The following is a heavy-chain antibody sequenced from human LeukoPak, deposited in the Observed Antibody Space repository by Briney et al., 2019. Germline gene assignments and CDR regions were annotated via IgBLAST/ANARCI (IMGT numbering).Heavy chain of an antibody. CDR2: ISSSSTTI. V-gene: IGHV3-48*01. CDR3: ARGPPNYSSSGYVGDY. CDR1: GFTFSSYS. D-gene: IGHD6-13*01. J-gene: IGHJ4*02. Sequence: PGGSLRLSCAASGFTFSSYSMNWVRQAPGKGLEWVSYISSSSTTIYYADSVKGRFTISRDNAKNSLCLQMNSLRAEDTAVYYCARGPPNYSSSGYVGDYRGQGTLVTVSS.